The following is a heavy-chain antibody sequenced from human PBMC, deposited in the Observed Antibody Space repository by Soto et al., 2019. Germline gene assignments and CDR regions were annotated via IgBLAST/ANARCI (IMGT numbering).Heavy chain of an antibody. D-gene: IGHD3-10*01. Sequence: QVQLVESGGGVVQPGRSLRLSCAASEFTFSNYGMHWVRQAPGKGLEWVGVILNDGSNRYHADSVKDRFTISRDNSKNTLYLQMNSLRAEDTAVYYCATDDEYSGNGMDVWGQGTKVTVS. V-gene: IGHV3-33*01. CDR3: ATDDEYSGNGMDV. CDR2: ILNDGSNR. CDR1: EFTFSNYG. J-gene: IGHJ6*02.